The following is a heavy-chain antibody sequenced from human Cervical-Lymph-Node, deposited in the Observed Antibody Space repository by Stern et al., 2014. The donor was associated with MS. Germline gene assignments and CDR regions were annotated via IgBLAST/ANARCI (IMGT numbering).Heavy chain of an antibody. CDR3: ALSSETSDRWYSLGYDL. J-gene: IGHJ5*02. D-gene: IGHD6-13*01. V-gene: IGHV1-69*01. Sequence: VQLVESGAEVTKPGSSVKVYCKASGGTFSKFPSSWVRQAPGQGLEWMGGIFSVYGTPTYTQKFRCRVTITADVSTSTVYMELSSLRSDDTAVYYCALSSETSDRWYSLGYDLWGQGTLVTVSS. CDR1: GGTFSKFP. CDR2: IFSVYGTP.